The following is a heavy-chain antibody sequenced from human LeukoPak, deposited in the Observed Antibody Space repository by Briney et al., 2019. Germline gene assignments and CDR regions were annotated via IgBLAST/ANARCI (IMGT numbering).Heavy chain of an antibody. CDR2: ISSSSDYI. Sequence: PGGSLRLSCAASEFTFSSYNMNWVRQAPGKGLEWVSSISSSSDYIYYTDSVKGRFTISRDNAKNSLYLQMKSLRAEDTPVYYCARGKTSQNIVTRKTYNWFDPWGQGTLVTVSS. V-gene: IGHV3-21*01. J-gene: IGHJ5*02. CDR1: EFTFSSYN. CDR3: ARGKTSQNIVTRKTYNWFDP. D-gene: IGHD2/OR15-2a*01.